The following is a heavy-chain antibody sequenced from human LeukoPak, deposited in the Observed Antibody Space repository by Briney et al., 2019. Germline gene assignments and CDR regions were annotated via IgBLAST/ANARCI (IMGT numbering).Heavy chain of an antibody. V-gene: IGHV4-59*01. CDR1: GGSISNYY. D-gene: IGHD6-6*01. J-gene: IGHJ4*02. CDR2: IYYSGST. Sequence: PSETLSLTCSVSGGSISNYYWTWIRQPPGKGLEWIGYIYYSGSTNYNPSLKSRVTISVDTSKNQFSLKLSSVTAADTAVYYCAIGSIAARYLGYWGQGTLVTVSS. CDR3: AIGSIAARYLGY.